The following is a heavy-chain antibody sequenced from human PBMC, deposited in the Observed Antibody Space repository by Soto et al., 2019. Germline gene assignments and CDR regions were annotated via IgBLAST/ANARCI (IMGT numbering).Heavy chain of an antibody. CDR3: ARTPAPNRFLEWFLRGYFDY. J-gene: IGHJ4*02. D-gene: IGHD3-3*01. V-gene: IGHV5-51*01. Sequence: GESLKISCKGSGYSFTSYWIGWVRQMPGKGLEWMGIIYPGDSDTRYSPSFQGQVTISADKSISTAYLQWSSLKASDTAMYYCARTPAPNRFLEWFLRGYFDYWGQGTLVTVSS. CDR1: GYSFTSYW. CDR2: IYPGDSDT.